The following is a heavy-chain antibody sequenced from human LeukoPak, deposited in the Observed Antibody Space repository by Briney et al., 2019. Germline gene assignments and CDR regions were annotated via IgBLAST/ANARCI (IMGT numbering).Heavy chain of an antibody. CDR1: GFTFSSHS. CDR3: ANSNVDTAMVLDY. J-gene: IGHJ4*02. D-gene: IGHD5-18*01. V-gene: IGHV3-21*01. Sequence: PGGSLRLSCAASGFTFSSHSMNWVRQAPGKGLEWVSSISSSSSYIYYADSVKGRFTISRDNAKNSLYLQMNSLRAEDTAVYYCANSNVDTAMVLDYWGQGTLVTVSS. CDR2: ISSSSSYI.